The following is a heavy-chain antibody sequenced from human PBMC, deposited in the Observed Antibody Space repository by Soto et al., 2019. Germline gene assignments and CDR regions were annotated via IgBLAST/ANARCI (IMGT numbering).Heavy chain of an antibody. CDR2: INPNSGGT. D-gene: IGHD3-10*01. CDR3: ARGFGELNHYYYYMDV. Sequence: ASVKVSCKASGYTFTGYYIHWVRQAPGQGLEWMGWINPNSGGTNYAQKFQGWVTMTRDTSISTAYMELSRLRSDDTAVYYCARGFGELNHYYYYMDVWGKGTTVTVSS. V-gene: IGHV1-2*04. CDR1: GYTFTGYY. J-gene: IGHJ6*03.